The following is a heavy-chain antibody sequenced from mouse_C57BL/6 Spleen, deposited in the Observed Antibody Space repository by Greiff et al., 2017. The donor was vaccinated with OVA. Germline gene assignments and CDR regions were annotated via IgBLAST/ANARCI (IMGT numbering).Heavy chain of an antibody. D-gene: IGHD1-1*01. CDR1: GYTFTSYW. V-gene: IGHV1-55*01. Sequence: VQLQQPGAELVKPGASVKMSCKASGYTFTSYWITWVKQRPGQGLEWIGDIYPGSGSTNYNEKFKGKATLTVDTSSSTAYMQLSSLTSEDSAVYYGARTIADYYGSSYDAMDYWGQGTSVTVSS. CDR2: IYPGSGST. CDR3: ARTIADYYGSSYDAMDY. J-gene: IGHJ4*01.